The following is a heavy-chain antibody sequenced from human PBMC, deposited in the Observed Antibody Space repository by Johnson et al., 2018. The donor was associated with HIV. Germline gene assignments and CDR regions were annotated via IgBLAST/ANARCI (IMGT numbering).Heavy chain of an antibody. D-gene: IGHD3-3*01. CDR1: GFSFSRYG. CDR3: ANILSSLEWFPDDAFDI. CDR2: IRYDGSNK. Sequence: QVQLVESGGGLVQPGGSLRLSCAVSGFSFSRYGMHWVRQAPGKGLEWVAFIRYDGSNKYYADSVKGRFTISRDNSKNTLYLQMNSLRAEDTAVYYCANILSSLEWFPDDAFDIWGQGTMVTVSS. J-gene: IGHJ3*02. V-gene: IGHV3-30*02.